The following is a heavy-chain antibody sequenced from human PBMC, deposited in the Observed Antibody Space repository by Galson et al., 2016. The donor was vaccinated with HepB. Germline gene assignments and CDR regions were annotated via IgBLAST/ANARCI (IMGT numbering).Heavy chain of an antibody. CDR2: ISSSSSYI. J-gene: IGHJ4*02. D-gene: IGHD5-12*01. CDR3: ARDLNLRLQVIRPYYQ. V-gene: IGHV3-21*01. CDR1: GFTFSAYS. Sequence: SLRLSCAASGFTFSAYSLNWVRQAPGKGLEWVSSISSSSSYIYYADSVKGRFTISRDNAKNSLYLQMNSLRAEDTAVYYCARDLNLRLQVIRPYYQWGQGALVTVSS.